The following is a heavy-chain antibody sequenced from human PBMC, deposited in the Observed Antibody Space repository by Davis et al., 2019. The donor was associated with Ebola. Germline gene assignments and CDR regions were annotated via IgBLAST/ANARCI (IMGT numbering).Heavy chain of an antibody. Sequence: GESLKISCRASGFTFGSYHMTWVRPAHGKGPEWVSGIRAGDDATHYAVSVKGRFTIARDHYMNTLYLEMNSLRVEDTALYYCAKGTWEADGMDVWGQGTTVTVSS. CDR1: GFTFGSYH. J-gene: IGHJ6*02. CDR2: IRAGDDAT. D-gene: IGHD1-26*01. V-gene: IGHV3-23*01. CDR3: AKGTWEADGMDV.